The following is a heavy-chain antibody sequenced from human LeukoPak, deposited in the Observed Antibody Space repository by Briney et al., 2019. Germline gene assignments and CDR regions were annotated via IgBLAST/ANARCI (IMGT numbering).Heavy chain of an antibody. D-gene: IGHD3-3*01. CDR3: ARKPYYDFWGGHWTDYYYYMDV. CDR1: GFTFSSYE. Sequence: GGSLRLSCAASGFTFSSYEMNWVRQAPGKGLEWVSYISSSGSTIYYADSVKGRFTISRDNAKNSLYLQMNSLRAEDTAVYYCARKPYYDFWGGHWTDYYYYMDVWGKGTTVTVSS. V-gene: IGHV3-48*03. CDR2: ISSSGSTI. J-gene: IGHJ6*03.